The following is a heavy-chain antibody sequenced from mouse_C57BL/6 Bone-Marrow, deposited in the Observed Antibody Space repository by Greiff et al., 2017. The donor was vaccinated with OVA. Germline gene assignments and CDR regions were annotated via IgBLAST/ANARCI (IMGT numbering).Heavy chain of an antibody. CDR3: AREGDYYSNCYWYFDV. V-gene: IGHV2-9-1*01. D-gene: IGHD2-5*01. CDR2: IWTGGGT. Sequence: VQLQQSGPGLVAPSQSLSITCTVSGFSLTSYAISWVRQPPGKGLEWLGVIWTGGGTNYNSALKSRLSISKDNSKSQVFLKMNSLQTDDTARYYCAREGDYYSNCYWYFDVWGTGTTVTVSS. CDR1: GFSLTSYA. J-gene: IGHJ1*03.